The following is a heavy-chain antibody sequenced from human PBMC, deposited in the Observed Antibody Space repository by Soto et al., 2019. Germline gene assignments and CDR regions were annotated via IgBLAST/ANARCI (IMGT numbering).Heavy chain of an antibody. V-gene: IGHV2-5*02. J-gene: IGHJ6*02. CDR1: GFSLTTSGVG. Sequence: QITLKESGPTLVKPTQTLTLTCTVSGFSLTTSGVGVAWIRQPPGRTPEWLALIYWDDAKRYSPSQRSRVTITKDTSKNQVVLAVPNVDTAETATYYCARVAKHERDRAICGMDVWGQGATVIVSS. D-gene: IGHD2-15*01. CDR3: ARVAKHERDRAICGMDV. CDR2: IYWDDAK.